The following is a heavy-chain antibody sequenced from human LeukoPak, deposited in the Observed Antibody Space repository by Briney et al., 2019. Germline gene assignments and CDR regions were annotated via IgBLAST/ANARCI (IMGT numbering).Heavy chain of an antibody. Sequence: SETLSLTCTVSGGSISSSYYYWGWIRQPPGKGLEWIGSIYYSGSTYYIPSLKSRVTISVDTSKNQFSLKLTSVTAADTAVYYCARRRPNYYDSSGYSYYYYGMDVWGQGTTVTVSS. CDR1: GGSISSSYYY. CDR3: ARRRPNYYDSSGYSYYYYGMDV. J-gene: IGHJ6*02. V-gene: IGHV4-39*01. CDR2: IYYSGST. D-gene: IGHD3-22*01.